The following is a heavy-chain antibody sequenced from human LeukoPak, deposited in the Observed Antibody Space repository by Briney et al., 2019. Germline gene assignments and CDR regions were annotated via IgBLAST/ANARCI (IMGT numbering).Heavy chain of an antibody. CDR2: IYHSGST. CDR1: GYSISSGYY. Sequence: SETLSLTCTVSGYSISSGYYWGWIRQPPGKGLEWIGSIYHSGSTYYNPSLKSRVTISVDTSKNQFSLKLSSVTAADTAVYYCARDWDSSWYSWFDPWGQGTLVTVSS. D-gene: IGHD6-13*01. CDR3: ARDWDSSWYSWFDP. J-gene: IGHJ5*02. V-gene: IGHV4-38-2*02.